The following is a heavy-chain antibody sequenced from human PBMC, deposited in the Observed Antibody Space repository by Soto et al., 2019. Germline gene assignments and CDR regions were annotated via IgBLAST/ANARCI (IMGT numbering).Heavy chain of an antibody. D-gene: IGHD4-17*01. Sequence: ASVKVSCKASGYTFTSYYMHWVRQAPGQGLEWMGKINTSGGSTSYAQNFQGRVTMTRDTSTSTVYMELSSLISEDTAVYYCARVQDYGDYRGGNYYFDYWGQGTLVTVSS. CDR1: GYTFTSYY. CDR3: ARVQDYGDYRGGNYYFDY. V-gene: IGHV1-46*03. J-gene: IGHJ4*02. CDR2: INTSGGST.